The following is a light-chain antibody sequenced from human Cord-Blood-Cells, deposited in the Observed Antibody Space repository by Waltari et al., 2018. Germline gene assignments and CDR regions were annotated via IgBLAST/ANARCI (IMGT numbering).Light chain of an antibody. J-gene: IGLJ3*02. Sequence: QSALTQPASVSGSPGQSITISCTGTSSDVGSYNIVSRYQQHPGKAPKHMIYEGSKRHSGVSSRFSGSKSGNTASLTIAELQAEDDADYYCCSYTRSSTWVFGGGTKLTVL. V-gene: IGLV2-23*01. CDR2: EGS. CDR1: SSDVGSYNI. CDR3: CSYTRSSTWV.